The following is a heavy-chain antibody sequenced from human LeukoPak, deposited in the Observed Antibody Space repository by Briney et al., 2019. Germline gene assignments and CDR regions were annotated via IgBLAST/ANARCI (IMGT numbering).Heavy chain of an antibody. CDR1: GGSFSGYY. CDR2: INHSGST. V-gene: IGHV4-34*01. J-gene: IGHJ4*02. D-gene: IGHD3-10*01. CDR3: ARSGRVWFGETQSFFDY. Sequence: KSSETLSLTCAVYGGSFSGYYWSWIRQPPGKGLEWIGEINHSGSTNYNPSLKSRVTMSVDTSKNQFSLKLSSVTAADTAVYYCARSGRVWFGETQSFFDYWGQGTLVTVSS.